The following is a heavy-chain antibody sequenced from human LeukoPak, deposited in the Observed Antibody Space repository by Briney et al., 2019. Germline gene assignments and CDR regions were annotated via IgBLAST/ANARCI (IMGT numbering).Heavy chain of an antibody. J-gene: IGHJ2*01. D-gene: IGHD2-15*01. CDR2: IYYSGST. CDR3: ARHGRAVGRDRYFDL. Sequence: SETLSLTCSVSGGPISSYYWSWIRQPPGKGLEWIGYIYYSGSTNYNPSLKSRVTISVDTSKNQFSLKLSSVTAADTAVYYCARHGRAVGRDRYFDLWGRGTLVTVSS. V-gene: IGHV4-59*08. CDR1: GGPISSYY.